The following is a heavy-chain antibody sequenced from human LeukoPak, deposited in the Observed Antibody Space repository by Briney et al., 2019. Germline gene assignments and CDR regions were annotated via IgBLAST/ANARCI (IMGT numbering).Heavy chain of an antibody. CDR1: GFTLSSYW. CDR2: IKQDGSDK. J-gene: IGHJ4*02. CDR3: ARAATGTIPCDY. D-gene: IGHD6-13*01. V-gene: IGHV3-7*01. Sequence: GGSLRLSCAASGFTLSSYWMSWVRQALGKGLEWVANIKQDGSDKYYVDSVKGRFTISRDNAKNSLYLQMNSLRAEDTAVYYCARAATGTIPCDYWGQGILVTVSS.